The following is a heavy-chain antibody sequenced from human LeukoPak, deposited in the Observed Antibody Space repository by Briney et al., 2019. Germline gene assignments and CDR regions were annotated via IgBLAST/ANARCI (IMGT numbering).Heavy chain of an antibody. CDR2: IIPIFGTA. D-gene: IGHD4-11*01. J-gene: IGHJ4*02. V-gene: IGHV1-69*13. CDR1: GGTFSSYA. CDR3: ARPSYSNYGSFDY. Sequence: WASVKVSCKASGGTFSSYAISWVRQAPGQGLEWMGGIIPIFGTANYAQKFQGRVTITADESTSTAYMELSSLRSEDTAVYYCARPSYSNYGSFDYWGQGTLVTVSS.